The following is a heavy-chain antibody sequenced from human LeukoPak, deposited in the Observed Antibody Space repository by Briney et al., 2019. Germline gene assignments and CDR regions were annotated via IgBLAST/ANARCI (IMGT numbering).Heavy chain of an antibody. D-gene: IGHD6-13*01. CDR3: ARRALVRGYYFDY. CDR1: GASISSGSYY. V-gene: IGHV4-61*02. Sequence: SQTLSLTCTVSGASISSGSYYWSWIRQPAGKGLEWIGRIYTSGSTTYNPSLKSRVTISVDTSKNQFSLKLSSVTAADTAVYYCARRALVRGYYFDYWGQGTLVTVSS. J-gene: IGHJ4*02. CDR2: IYTSGST.